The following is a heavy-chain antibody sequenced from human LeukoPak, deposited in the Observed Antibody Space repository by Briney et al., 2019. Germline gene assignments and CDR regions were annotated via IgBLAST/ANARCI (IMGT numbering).Heavy chain of an antibody. J-gene: IGHJ4*02. CDR2: INHSGST. CDR1: GGSFSGYY. Sequence: PSETLSLTCAVYGGSFSGYYWSWIRQPPGKGLEWIGEINHSGSTNYNPSLKSRVTISVDTSKNQFSLKLSSVTAADTAVYYCARGGDRGSGWYYFDYWGQGTLVTVSS. D-gene: IGHD6-19*01. V-gene: IGHV4-34*01. CDR3: ARGGDRGSGWYYFDY.